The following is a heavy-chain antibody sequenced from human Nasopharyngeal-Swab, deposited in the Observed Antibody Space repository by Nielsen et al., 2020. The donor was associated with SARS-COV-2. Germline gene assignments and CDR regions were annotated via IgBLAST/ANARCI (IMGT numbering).Heavy chain of an antibody. CDR1: GFTFNNYE. D-gene: IGHD6-19*01. Sequence: GESLKISCVASGFTFNNYEMNWVRQAPGKGLEWVSFSSSSGTTIQYADSVKDRFTISRDDAKNSLFLQMNSLRVEDAAVYYCARASRGWSWGQGTLVTVSS. V-gene: IGHV3-48*03. CDR2: SSSSGTTI. CDR3: ARASRGWS. J-gene: IGHJ5*02.